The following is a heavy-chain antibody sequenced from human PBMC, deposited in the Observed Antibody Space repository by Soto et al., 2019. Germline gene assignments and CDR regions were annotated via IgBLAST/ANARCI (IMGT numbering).Heavy chain of an antibody. CDR1: GGSISSGGYY. V-gene: IGHV4-31*03. D-gene: IGHD3-16*01. CDR2: IYYSGST. Sequence: SETLSLTCTVSGGSISSGGYYWSWIRQHPGKGLEWIGYIYYSGSTYYNPSLKSRVTISVDTSKNQFSLKLSSVTAADTAVYYCARVGYVGPGKNNWFDPWGQGTLVTVSS. CDR3: ARVGYVGPGKNNWFDP. J-gene: IGHJ5*02.